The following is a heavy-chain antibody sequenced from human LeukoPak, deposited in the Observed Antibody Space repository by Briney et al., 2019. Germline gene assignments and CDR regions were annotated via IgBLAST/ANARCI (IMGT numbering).Heavy chain of an antibody. D-gene: IGHD2-2*01. CDR1: GFTFSSYA. V-gene: IGHV3-23*01. CDR3: AKDSIVVVPAAMPAWDFDY. Sequence: GGSLRLSCEASGFTFSSYAMSGVRQAPGKGLEWVSAISGSGGSTYYADSVKGRFTISRDNSKNTLYLQMNSLRAEDTAVYYCAKDSIVVVPAAMPAWDFDYWGQGTLVTVSS. J-gene: IGHJ4*02. CDR2: ISGSGGST.